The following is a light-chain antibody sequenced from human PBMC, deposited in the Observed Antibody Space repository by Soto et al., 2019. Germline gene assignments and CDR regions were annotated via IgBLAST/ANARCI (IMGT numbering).Light chain of an antibody. CDR1: QTIGAN. V-gene: IGKV1-6*01. J-gene: IGKJ1*01. CDR3: LQDYSYPWT. Sequence: IQNTHSPSSLSSSVGDRVTITCRASQTIGANLNWYRQKPGKAPKLLIYAASSSQSGVPSRFSGSASGTDFTLTISSLQPEDFATYYCLQDYSYPWTFGQGTKVDIK. CDR2: AAS.